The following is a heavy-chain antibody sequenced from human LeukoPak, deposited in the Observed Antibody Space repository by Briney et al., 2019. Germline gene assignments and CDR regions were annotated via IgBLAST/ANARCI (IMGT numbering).Heavy chain of an antibody. CDR2: IYWDDDK. Sequence: SGPTPVKPTQTLTLTCTFSGFSISTSGVGVGWIRQPPGKALEWLALIYWDDDKRYSPSLKSRLTITKDTSKNQVVLTMTNMDPVDTATYYCAHRGGYSSGWYLPDYYFDYWGQGTLVTVSS. D-gene: IGHD6-19*01. CDR1: GFSISTSGVG. V-gene: IGHV2-5*02. J-gene: IGHJ4*02. CDR3: AHRGGYSSGWYLPDYYFDY.